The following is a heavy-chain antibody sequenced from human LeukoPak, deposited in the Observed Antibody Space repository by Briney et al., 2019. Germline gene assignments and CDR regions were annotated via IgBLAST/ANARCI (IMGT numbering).Heavy chain of an antibody. J-gene: IGHJ6*02. CDR3: AKVSGGGLYYDGMDV. V-gene: IGHV3-7*03. Sequence: GGSLRLSCAASEFTFSTYWMSWVRQAPGKGLEWVANIKEDGSEKRYVGSVKGRFTISRDNAKNSLYLQMNSLRADDTAVYYCAKVSGGGLYYDGMDVWGQGTTVTVSS. D-gene: IGHD1-14*01. CDR2: IKEDGSEK. CDR1: EFTFSTYW.